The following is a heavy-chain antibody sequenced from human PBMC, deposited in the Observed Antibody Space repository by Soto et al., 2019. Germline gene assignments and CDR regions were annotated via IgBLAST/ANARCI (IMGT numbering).Heavy chain of an antibody. CDR2: IYTSGST. D-gene: IGHD6-13*01. J-gene: IGHJ3*02. CDR1: GGSISSYY. V-gene: IGHV4-4*07. CDR3: ARDYRAASSGGDAFDI. Sequence: QVQLQESGPGLVKPSETLSLTCTVSGGSISSYYWSWIRQPAGKGLEWIGRIYTSGSTNYNPSLKSRVTMSVDTSKNQFSLKLSSVTAADTAVYYCARDYRAASSGGDAFDIWGQGTMVTVSS.